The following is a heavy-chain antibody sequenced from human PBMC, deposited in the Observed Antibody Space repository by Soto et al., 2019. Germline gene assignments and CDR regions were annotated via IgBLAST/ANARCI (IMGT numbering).Heavy chain of an antibody. J-gene: IGHJ4*02. D-gene: IGHD4-17*01. CDR2: IWYDGSNK. CDR3: ARESHGDYVCDH. Sequence: QVQLVESGGGVVQPGRSLRLSCAASGFTFSSYGMHWVRQAPGKGLEWVAAIWYDGSNKYYADSVKGRFTISRDNSKSTLDLQLSSLRPEDTAVYYCARESHGDYVCDHWGQGSLVTV. V-gene: IGHV3-33*01. CDR1: GFTFSSYG.